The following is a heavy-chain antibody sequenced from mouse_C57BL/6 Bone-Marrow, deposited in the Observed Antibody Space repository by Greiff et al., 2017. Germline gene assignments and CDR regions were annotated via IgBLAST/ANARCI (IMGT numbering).Heavy chain of an antibody. Sequence: QVQLQQPGAELVKPGASVKLSCKASGYTFTSYWLHWVKRRPGRGLEWIGMIHPNSGSTNYNEKFKSKATLTVDTSSSTGYMQLSSLTSEDSAVYYCARGPFGGYPYYYAMDYWGQGTSVTVSS. V-gene: IGHV1-64*01. CDR1: GYTFTSYW. J-gene: IGHJ4*01. CDR3: ARGPFGGYPYYYAMDY. CDR2: IHPNSGST. D-gene: IGHD1-1*02.